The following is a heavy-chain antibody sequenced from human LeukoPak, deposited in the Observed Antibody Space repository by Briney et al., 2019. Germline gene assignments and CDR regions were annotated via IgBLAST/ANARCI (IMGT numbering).Heavy chain of an antibody. J-gene: IGHJ3*01. D-gene: IGHD3-22*01. Sequence: GGSLRLSCTASGFTFGDYAMSWFRQAPGKGLEWVGFIRSKAYGGTTEYAASVKGRFTISRDDSKSIAYLQMNSLKTEDTAVYYCTTGMNYYDSSGYSRWAFDFWGQGTMVTVSS. CDR2: IRSKAYGGTT. CDR3: TTGMNYYDSSGYSRWAFDF. V-gene: IGHV3-49*03. CDR1: GFTFGDYA.